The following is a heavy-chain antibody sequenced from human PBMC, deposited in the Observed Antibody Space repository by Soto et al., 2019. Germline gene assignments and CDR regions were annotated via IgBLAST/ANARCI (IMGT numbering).Heavy chain of an antibody. V-gene: IGHV6-1*01. J-gene: IGHJ6*03. D-gene: IGHD5-12*01. Sequence: SQTLSLTCAIPGDSVSSNSAGWNWVRQTPSRGLEWLGRTYYKSKWFNNYAVSVKSRITINPDTSQNQFSLHLDSVTPEDTAVYFCARGSWDDVSGHYYMDVWGKGTTVTAP. CDR1: GDSVSSNSAG. CDR3: ARGSWDDVSGHYYMDV. CDR2: TYYKSKWFN.